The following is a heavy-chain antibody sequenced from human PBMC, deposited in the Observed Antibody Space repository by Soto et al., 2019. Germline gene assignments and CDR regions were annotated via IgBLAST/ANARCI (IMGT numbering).Heavy chain of an antibody. V-gene: IGHV1-2*02. CDR3: ARAHKLRYYDTIGLGMDV. CDR2: INPNNGET. CDR1: VYIFTGHY. J-gene: IGHJ6*02. D-gene: IGHD3-22*01. Sequence: ASVKVSCKASVYIFTGHYIRWVRQAPGQGLEWMGWINPNNGETKYAQKFQGRVSMTRDISFDTAYLELSRLRADDTALYYCARAHKLRYYDTIGLGMDVWGQGTTVTVSS.